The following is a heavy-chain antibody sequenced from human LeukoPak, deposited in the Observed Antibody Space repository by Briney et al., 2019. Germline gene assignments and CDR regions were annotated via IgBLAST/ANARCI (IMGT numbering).Heavy chain of an antibody. Sequence: SVKISCKASGGTFSSYAISWGRQAPGQGLEWRGGIIPIFGTANYAQKFQGRVTITADESTSTAYMELSSLRSEDTAVYYCARDRGHGYSGYDYWGQGTLVTVSS. V-gene: IGHV1-69*13. CDR1: GGTFSSYA. CDR2: IIPIFGTA. CDR3: ARDRGHGYSGYDY. D-gene: IGHD5-12*01. J-gene: IGHJ4*02.